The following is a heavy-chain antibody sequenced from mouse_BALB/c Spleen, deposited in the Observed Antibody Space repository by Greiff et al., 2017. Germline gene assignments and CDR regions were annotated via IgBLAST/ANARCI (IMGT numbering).Heavy chain of an antibody. Sequence: EVQLQQSGAELVRSGASVKLSCTASGFNIKDYYMHWVKQRPEQGLEWIGWIDPENGDTEYAPKFQGKATMTADTSSNTAYLQLSSLTSEDTAVYYCNARGSSYVGFAYWGQGTLVTVSA. CDR3: NARGSSYVGFAY. CDR2: IDPENGDT. J-gene: IGHJ3*01. CDR1: GFNIKDYY. V-gene: IGHV14-4*02. D-gene: IGHD1-1*01.